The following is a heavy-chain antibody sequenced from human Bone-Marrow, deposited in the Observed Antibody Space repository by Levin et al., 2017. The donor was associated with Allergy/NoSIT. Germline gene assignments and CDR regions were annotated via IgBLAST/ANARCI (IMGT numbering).Heavy chain of an antibody. J-gene: IGHJ4*02. CDR1: GFTFSDYY. CDR2: ISSSGSTI. CDR3: ARGFESGCSGGSCYGDY. Sequence: GESLKISCAASGFTFSDYYMSWIRQAPGKGLEWVSYISSSGSTIYYADSVKGRFTISRDNAKNSLYLQMNSLRAEDTAVYYCARGFESGCSGGSCYGDYWGQGTLVTVSS. V-gene: IGHV3-11*01. D-gene: IGHD2-15*01.